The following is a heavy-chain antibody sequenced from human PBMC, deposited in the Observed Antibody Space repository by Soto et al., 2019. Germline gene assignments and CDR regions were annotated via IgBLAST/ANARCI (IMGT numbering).Heavy chain of an antibody. CDR3: AREVSRPEVTYYDFWSGYYPSRSLLYGMDV. V-gene: IGHV1-2*04. CDR2: INPNSGGT. J-gene: IGHJ6*02. Sequence: ASVKVSCKASGYTFTGYYMHWVRQAPGQGLEWMGWINPNSGGTNYAQKFQGWVTMTRDTSISTAYMELSRLRSDDTAVYYCAREVSRPEVTYYDFWSGYYPSRSLLYGMDVWGQGTTVTVSS. D-gene: IGHD3-3*01. CDR1: GYTFTGYY.